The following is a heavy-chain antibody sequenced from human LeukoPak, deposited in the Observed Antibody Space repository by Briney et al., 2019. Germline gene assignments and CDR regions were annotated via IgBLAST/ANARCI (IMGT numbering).Heavy chain of an antibody. D-gene: IGHD3-10*01. CDR1: GYTFTSYY. CDR2: INPSGGST. J-gene: IGHJ5*02. V-gene: IGHV1-46*01. Sequence: ASVKVSCKASGYTFTSYYMHWVRQAPGQGLEWMGIINPSGGSTSYAQKFQGRVTMTRDTSTSTVYMELSSLRSEDTAVYYCARGLVLWFGDGNWFDPWGQGTLVTVSS. CDR3: ARGLVLWFGDGNWFDP.